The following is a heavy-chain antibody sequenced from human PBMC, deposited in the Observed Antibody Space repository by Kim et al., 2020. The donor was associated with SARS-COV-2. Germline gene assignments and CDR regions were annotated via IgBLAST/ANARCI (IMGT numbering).Heavy chain of an antibody. Sequence: GGSLRLSCAASGLTFSSYAMTWVRQAPGKGLEWVSSIRNSGRTTNYADSVKGRFTISRDNSKNMLYLQMNSLRDEDTAVYYCAKDHLPVAGIWWFDSWGQGTLVTVSS. CDR1: GLTFSSYA. J-gene: IGHJ5*01. CDR2: IRNSGRTT. D-gene: IGHD6-19*01. V-gene: IGHV3-23*01. CDR3: AKDHLPVAGIWWFDS.